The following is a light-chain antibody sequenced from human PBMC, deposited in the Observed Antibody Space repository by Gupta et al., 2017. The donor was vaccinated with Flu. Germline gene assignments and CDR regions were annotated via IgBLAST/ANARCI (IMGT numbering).Light chain of an antibody. Sequence: SYELTQLPSESVSPGQTASITCSGDKLGDKYACWYQQKPGQSPLLVIYQDSKRPSGIPERFSGSNSGNTATLTISGTQALDEADYYCQAWDSKSYVIFGGGTKLTVL. J-gene: IGLJ2*01. CDR1: KLGDKY. CDR2: QDS. CDR3: QAWDSKSYVI. V-gene: IGLV3-1*01.